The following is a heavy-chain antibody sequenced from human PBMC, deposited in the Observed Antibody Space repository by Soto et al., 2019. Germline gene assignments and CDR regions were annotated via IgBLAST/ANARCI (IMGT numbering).Heavy chain of an antibody. D-gene: IGHD2-21*02. CDR2: NGGSTGST. CDR3: AKAVVVAAITDYYYYYYAMDV. V-gene: IGHV3-23*01. CDR1: GFTFSTYA. Sequence: GGSLRLSCAASGFTFSTYAMSWVRQAPGKGLEWVSANGGSTGSTYYADSVKGRFTISRDNSKNTLFLQMNSLRAEDTAVYYCAKAVVVAAITDYYYYYYAMDVWGQGTTVTVSS. J-gene: IGHJ6*02.